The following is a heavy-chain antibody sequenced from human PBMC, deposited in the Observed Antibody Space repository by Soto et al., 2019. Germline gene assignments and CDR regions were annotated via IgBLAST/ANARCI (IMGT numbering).Heavy chain of an antibody. Sequence: SVKVSCKASGGTFSSYTISWVRQAPGQGLEWMGRIIPILGIANYAQKFQGRVTITADKSTSTAYMELSSLRSEDTAVYYCARDPYITGTDNWFDPRGQGTVVTVS. J-gene: IGHJ5*02. CDR2: IIPILGIA. D-gene: IGHD1-7*01. CDR3: ARDPYITGTDNWFDP. V-gene: IGHV1-69*02. CDR1: GGTFSSYT.